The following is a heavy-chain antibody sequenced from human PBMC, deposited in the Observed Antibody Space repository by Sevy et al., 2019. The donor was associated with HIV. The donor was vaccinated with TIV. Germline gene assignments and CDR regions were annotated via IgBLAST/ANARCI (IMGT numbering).Heavy chain of an antibody. J-gene: IGHJ4*02. V-gene: IGHV3-72*01. Sequence: GGSLRLSCAVSGFTFSDQYMDWVRQTPGKGLEWVGRTRNKANSYTTEYAASVKGRFTISRDDSKKSVYLQMNSLKTEDTAVYYCARTVYDVNSGVYWSQGTLVTVSS. CDR2: TRNKANSYTT. D-gene: IGHD7-27*01. CDR1: GFTFSDQY. CDR3: ARTVYDVNSGVY.